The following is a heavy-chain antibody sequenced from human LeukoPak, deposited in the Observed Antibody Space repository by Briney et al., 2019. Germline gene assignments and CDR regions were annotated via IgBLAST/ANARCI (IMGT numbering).Heavy chain of an antibody. CDR3: ARGDIVVVPAAGSLDY. CDR1: GGSISSYY. V-gene: IGHV4-59*01. CDR2: IYYSGST. J-gene: IGHJ4*02. Sequence: SETLSLTCTVSGGSISSYYWSWIRQPPRKGREWIGYIYYSGSTNYNPSLKSRVTISVDTSKNQFSLKLSSVTAADTAVYYCARGDIVVVPAAGSLDYWGQGTLVTVSS. D-gene: IGHD2-2*01.